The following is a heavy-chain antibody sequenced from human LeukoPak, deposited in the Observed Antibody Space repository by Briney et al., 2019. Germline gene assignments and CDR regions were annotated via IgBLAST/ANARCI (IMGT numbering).Heavy chain of an antibody. CDR3: ARTPDYSVTT. D-gene: IGHD4-11*01. J-gene: IGHJ5*02. CDR1: GYTFTAYY. CDR2: IDPNSGGT. Sequence: ASVKVSCKVSGYTFTAYYMHWVRQAPGQWLEWMGRIDPNSGGTIYVHKFQGRVAMTRDTSISTAYMELSRLTSDDTAVYYCARTPDYSVTTWGQGTLVTVSS. V-gene: IGHV1-2*02.